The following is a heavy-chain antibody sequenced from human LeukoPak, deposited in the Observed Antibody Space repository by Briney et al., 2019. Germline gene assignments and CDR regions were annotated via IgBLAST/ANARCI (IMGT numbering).Heavy chain of an antibody. D-gene: IGHD2-15*01. CDR3: AKGGRPNSGGSCYYYYYMDV. V-gene: IGHV3-23*01. Sequence: PGGSLRLSCAASGFTFSSYAMSWVRQAPGKGLEWVSAISGSGGSTYYADSVKGRFTISRDNSKNTRYLQMNSLRAEDTAVYYVAKGGRPNSGGSCYYYYYMDVWGKGTTVTVSS. CDR2: ISGSGGST. CDR1: GFTFSSYA. J-gene: IGHJ6*03.